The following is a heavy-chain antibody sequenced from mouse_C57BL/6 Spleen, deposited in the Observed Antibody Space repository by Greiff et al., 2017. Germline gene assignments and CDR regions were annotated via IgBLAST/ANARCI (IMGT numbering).Heavy chain of an antibody. V-gene: IGHV1-52*01. Sequence: QVQLQQPGAELVRPGSSVKLSCKASGYTFTSYWMHWVKQRPIQGLEWIGNIDPSDSEPHYNQKFKDKTTLTVDKSSSTAYMQHSSLTSEDSAVYYCSRAYYGRSPFAYWGQGTLVTVSA. CDR2: IDPSDSEP. CDR3: SRAYYGRSPFAY. D-gene: IGHD1-1*01. J-gene: IGHJ3*01. CDR1: GYTFTSYW.